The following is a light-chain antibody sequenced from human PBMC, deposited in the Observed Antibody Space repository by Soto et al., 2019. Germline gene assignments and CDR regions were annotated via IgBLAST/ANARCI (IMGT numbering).Light chain of an antibody. CDR3: QQLHGYPIT. J-gene: IGKJ5*01. V-gene: IGKV1-9*01. Sequence: ILLTQSPSSLSASMRASVTITCRASQGIDTSLAWYQQQPGKAPKLLIYAASNFQSGVPSRFSGSGSGTHFTLTISSLQPEDFATYYCQQLHGYPITFGQGTRLEIK. CDR2: AAS. CDR1: QGIDTS.